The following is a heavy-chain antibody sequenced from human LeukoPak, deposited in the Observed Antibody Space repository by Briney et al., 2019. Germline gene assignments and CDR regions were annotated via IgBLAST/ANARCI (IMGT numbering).Heavy chain of an antibody. CDR3: AREEVYYDVLTGYFTPNHFNY. V-gene: IGHV4-4*02. J-gene: IGHJ4*02. Sequence: SGTLSLTCAVSGGSISSSNWWSWVRQPPGKGLEWIGEIYHSGGTNYNPSLKSRVTISVDKSKNQFSLKLSSVTAADTAVYYCAREEVYYDVLTGYFTPNHFNYWGQGTLVTVSS. D-gene: IGHD3-9*01. CDR1: GGSISSSNW. CDR2: IYHSGGT.